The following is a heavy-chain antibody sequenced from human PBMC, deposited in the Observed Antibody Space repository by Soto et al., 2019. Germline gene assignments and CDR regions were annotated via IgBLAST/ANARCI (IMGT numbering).Heavy chain of an antibody. Sequence: SETLSLTCAVYGGSFSGYYWSWIRQPPGKGLEWIGEINHSGSTNYNPSLKSRVTISVDTSKNQFSLKLSSVTAADTAVYYCARGRRRYYYGSGSYYPPSYYGMDVWGQGTTVTVSS. CDR1: GGSFSGYY. J-gene: IGHJ6*02. D-gene: IGHD3-10*01. CDR2: INHSGST. CDR3: ARGRRRYYYGSGSYYPPSYYGMDV. V-gene: IGHV4-34*01.